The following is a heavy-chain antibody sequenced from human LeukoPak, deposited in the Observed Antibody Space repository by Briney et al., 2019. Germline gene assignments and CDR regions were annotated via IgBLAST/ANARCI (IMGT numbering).Heavy chain of an antibody. V-gene: IGHV3-30*18. CDR3: AKDSLGAAAGSYYYYGMDV. Sequence: PGGSLRLSCAASGFTFSSYGMHWVRQAQGKGLEWVAVISYDGSNKYYADSVKGRFTISRDNPKNTLYLQMNSLRAEDTAVYYCAKDSLGAAAGSYYYYGMDVWGQGTTVTVSS. D-gene: IGHD6-13*01. J-gene: IGHJ6*02. CDR1: GFTFSSYG. CDR2: ISYDGSNK.